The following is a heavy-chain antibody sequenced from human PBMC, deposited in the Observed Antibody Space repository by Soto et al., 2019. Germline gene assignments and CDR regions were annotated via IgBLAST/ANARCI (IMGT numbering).Heavy chain of an antibody. Sequence: PGGSLRLSCAASGFTFSSYEMNWVRQAPGKGLEWVSYISSSGSTIYYADSVKGRFTISRDNAKNSLYLQMNSLRAEDTAVYYCARSDYGGPNYWGQGTLVTVSS. CDR2: ISSSGSTI. D-gene: IGHD4-17*01. V-gene: IGHV3-48*03. CDR1: GFTFSSYE. CDR3: ARSDYGGPNY. J-gene: IGHJ4*02.